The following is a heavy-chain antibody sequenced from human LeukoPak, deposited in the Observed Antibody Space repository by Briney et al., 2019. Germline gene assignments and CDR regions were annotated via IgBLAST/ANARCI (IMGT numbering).Heavy chain of an antibody. J-gene: IGHJ3*02. V-gene: IGHV3-74*01. Sequence: QAGGSLRLSCAASGFTFSSYWMHWVRQALGKGLVWVSRINSDGSSTSYADSVKGRFTISRDNAKNSLYLQMNSLRAEDTAVYYCARGPPSGDILTGYNPPHFGAFDIWGQGTMVTVSS. CDR3: ARGPPSGDILTGYNPPHFGAFDI. CDR1: GFTFSSYW. CDR2: INSDGSST. D-gene: IGHD3-9*01.